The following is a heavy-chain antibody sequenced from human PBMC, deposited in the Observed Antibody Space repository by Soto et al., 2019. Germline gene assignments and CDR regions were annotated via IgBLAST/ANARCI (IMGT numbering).Heavy chain of an antibody. Sequence: EVQLLESGGGSLQPGGSLRLSCAASGFTFSSYAMHWVRRPPGKGLEWVSSISGSGGTAYYADSVKGRFSISRDSLVNTLYLQMNSLRAEDTAVYYCAKGRGQNWNFDSWGQGTVVTVSP. J-gene: IGHJ5*01. CDR1: GFTFSSYA. CDR3: AKGRGQNWNFDS. V-gene: IGHV3-23*01. CDR2: ISGSGGTA. D-gene: IGHD1-1*01.